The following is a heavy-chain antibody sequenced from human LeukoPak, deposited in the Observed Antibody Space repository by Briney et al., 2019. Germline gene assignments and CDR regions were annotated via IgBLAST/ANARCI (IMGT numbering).Heavy chain of an antibody. V-gene: IGHV3-21*01. CDR3: AXTRXXXILTGXILGSPXXX. CDR1: GFTFSPFA. Sequence: GGSLRLSCAASGFTFSPFAMNWVRQAPGKGLEWVSSISSSSTYIYYADSVKGRFTISRDNAKNSLYLQMNSLRAEDTAVYYCAXTRXXXILTGXILGSPXXXWGQGXXXTVX. CDR2: ISSSSTYI. D-gene: IGHD3-9*01. J-gene: IGHJ4*02.